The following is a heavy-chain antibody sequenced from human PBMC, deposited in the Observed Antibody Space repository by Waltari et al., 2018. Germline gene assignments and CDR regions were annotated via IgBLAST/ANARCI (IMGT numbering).Heavy chain of an antibody. V-gene: IGHV3-23*01. Sequence: EVQLLESGGGLVQPGGSLRLSCEASGFPFTNYAMNWVRQAPGKGTGWGAAISGSGESTDYADAGKGRFSISRDNPKNTLYLQMSSLRAEDTAVYYCAKGTNMVITHSYFDCWGQGILVTVSS. J-gene: IGHJ4*02. CDR2: ISGSGEST. CDR3: AKGTNMVITHSYFDC. CDR1: GFPFTNYA. D-gene: IGHD2-21*01.